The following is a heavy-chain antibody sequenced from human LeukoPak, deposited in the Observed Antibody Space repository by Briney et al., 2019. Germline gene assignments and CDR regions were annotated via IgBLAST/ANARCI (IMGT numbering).Heavy chain of an antibody. CDR1: GGSISSGGYY. Sequence: SETLSLTCTVSGGSISSGGYYWSWIRQHPGKGLEWIGYIYYSGSTYYNPSLKSRVTISVDTSKNQFSLKLSSETAADTAVYYCASGIVVVPAAMKVPFDYWGQGTLVTVSS. D-gene: IGHD2-2*01. V-gene: IGHV4-31*03. CDR2: IYYSGST. CDR3: ASGIVVVPAAMKVPFDY. J-gene: IGHJ4*02.